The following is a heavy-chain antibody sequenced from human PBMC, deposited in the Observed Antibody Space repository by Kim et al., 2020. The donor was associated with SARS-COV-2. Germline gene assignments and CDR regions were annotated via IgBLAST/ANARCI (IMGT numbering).Heavy chain of an antibody. CDR2: IYSSSSK. Sequence: GGSLRLSCVASGITVSSNYMNWVRQAPGKGLEWVSFIYSSSSKLYAASLKSRFTISRDNSKNTLYLQMNSLRTDDTAADYYARHSFTSGSYRDY. J-gene: IGHJ4*01. CDR1: GITVSSNY. D-gene: IGHD1-26*01. V-gene: IGHV3-53*01. CDR3: ARHSFTSGSYRDY.